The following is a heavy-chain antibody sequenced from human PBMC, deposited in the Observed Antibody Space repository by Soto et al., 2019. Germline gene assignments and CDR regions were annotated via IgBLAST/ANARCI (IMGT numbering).Heavy chain of an antibody. V-gene: IGHV4-30-4*01. CDR1: GGSISSGDYY. CDR2: IYYSGST. CDR3: ARAYYDILTGYLNWFDP. Sequence: TLCLTCTVSGGSISSGDYYWSWIRQPPGKGLEWIGYIYYSGSTYYNPSLKSRVTISVDTSKNQFSLKLSSVTAADTAVYYCARAYYDILTGYLNWFDPWGQGTLVTVPS. D-gene: IGHD3-9*01. J-gene: IGHJ5*02.